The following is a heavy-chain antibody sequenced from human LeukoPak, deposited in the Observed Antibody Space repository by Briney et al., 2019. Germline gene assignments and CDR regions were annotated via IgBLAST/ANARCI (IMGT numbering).Heavy chain of an antibody. J-gene: IGHJ4*02. D-gene: IGHD1-26*01. V-gene: IGHV3-9*01. CDR3: AKDSEVGATGGVDY. CDR2: ISWNSGSI. Sequence: GGSLRLSCAASGFTFDDYAMHWVRQAPGKGLEWVSGISWNSGSIGYADSVKGRFTISRDNAKNSLYLQMNSLRAEDTALYYCAKDSEVGATGGVDYWGQGTLVTVSS. CDR1: GFTFDDYA.